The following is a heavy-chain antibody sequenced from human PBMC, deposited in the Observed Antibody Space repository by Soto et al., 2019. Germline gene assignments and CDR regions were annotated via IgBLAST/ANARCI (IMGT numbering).Heavy chain of an antibody. J-gene: IGHJ3*02. D-gene: IGHD6-6*01. Sequence: PSETLSLTCTVSGGSISSGDYYWSWIRQPPGKGLEWIGYIYYSGSTYYNPSLKSRVTISVDTSKNQFSLKLSSVTAADTAAYYCARERGRSSSPPDAFDIWGQGTMVTV. V-gene: IGHV4-30-4*01. CDR3: ARERGRSSSPPDAFDI. CDR1: GGSISSGDYY. CDR2: IYYSGST.